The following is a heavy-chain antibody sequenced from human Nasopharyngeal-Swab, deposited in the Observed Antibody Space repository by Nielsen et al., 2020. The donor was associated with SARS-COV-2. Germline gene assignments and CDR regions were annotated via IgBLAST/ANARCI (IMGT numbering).Heavy chain of an antibody. CDR2: ISPNRCGT. Sequence: ASVQVSCKTSGYTFLVYFIDWVRQAPGQGLEWMGRISPNRCGTNFAQKFRGRVTVTRDASISTAYLELTGLTSDDTAAYYCARSCATVGCPFDPWGQGTLVTVSS. CDR1: GYTFLVYF. V-gene: IGHV1-2*06. CDR3: ARSCATVGCPFDP. D-gene: IGHD2-15*01. J-gene: IGHJ5*02.